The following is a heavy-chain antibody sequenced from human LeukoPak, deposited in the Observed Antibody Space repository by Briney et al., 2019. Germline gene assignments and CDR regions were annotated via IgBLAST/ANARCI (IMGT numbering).Heavy chain of an antibody. CDR2: IYDSGST. CDR1: GYSLSNGYY. D-gene: IGHD2-2*02. V-gene: IGHV4-38-2*01. Sequence: SETLSLTCAVSGYSLSNGYYWGWIRQPPGEGLGWIGTIYDSGSTYYNPSLKRPVTISVDTSKNRFSLKLSSVTAADTAVYYCARLRVLRYCTSTSCYNAFDIWGQGTMVTVSA. CDR3: ARLRVLRYCTSTSCYNAFDI. J-gene: IGHJ3*02.